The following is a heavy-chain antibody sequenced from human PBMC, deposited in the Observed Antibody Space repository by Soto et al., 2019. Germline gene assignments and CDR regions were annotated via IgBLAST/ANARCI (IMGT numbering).Heavy chain of an antibody. Sequence: GGSLRLSCAASGFTFSSYAMSWVRQAPGKGLEWVSAISGSGGSTYYADSVKGRFTISRDNSKNTLYLQMNSLRAEDTAVYYCADLPAAIYYYYGMDVWGQGTTVTVSS. V-gene: IGHV3-23*01. J-gene: IGHJ6*02. CDR1: GFTFSSYA. CDR2: ISGSGGST. D-gene: IGHD2-2*02. CDR3: ADLPAAIYYYYGMDV.